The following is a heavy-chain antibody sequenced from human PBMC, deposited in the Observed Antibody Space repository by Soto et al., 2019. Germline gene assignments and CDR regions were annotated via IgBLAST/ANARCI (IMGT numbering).Heavy chain of an antibody. Sequence: QVQLVQSGAEVKKPGASVKVSCKASGYTFTSYAMHWVRQAPGQRLEWMGWTNPGNGNTQYSQKFQGRVTITRDTSASTVYMEVSSLCSGDTSVYYCARGRSSVTAFDFERWGRGTLVTVSS. D-gene: IGHD2-21*02. J-gene: IGHJ2*01. CDR2: TNPGNGNT. V-gene: IGHV1-3*01. CDR3: ARGRSSVTAFDFER. CDR1: GYTFTSYA.